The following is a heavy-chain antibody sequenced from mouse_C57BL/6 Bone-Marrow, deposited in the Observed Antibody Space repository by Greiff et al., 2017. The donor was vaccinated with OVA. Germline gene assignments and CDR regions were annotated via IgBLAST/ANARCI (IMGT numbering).Heavy chain of an antibody. CDR3: ARSSSGYRYAMDY. CDR2: IYPGDGDT. D-gene: IGHD3-2*02. V-gene: IGHV1-82*01. CDR1: GYAFSSSW. J-gene: IGHJ4*01. Sequence: QVQLQQSGPELVKPGASVKISCKASGYAFSSSWMNWVKQRPGKGLEWIGRIYPGDGDTNYNGKFKGKATLTADKSSSTAYMQLSSLTSEDSAVYGCARSSSGYRYAMDYWGQGTSVTVSS.